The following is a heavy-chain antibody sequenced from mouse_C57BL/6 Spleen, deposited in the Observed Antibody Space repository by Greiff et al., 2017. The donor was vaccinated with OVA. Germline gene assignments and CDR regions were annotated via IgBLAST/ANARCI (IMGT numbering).Heavy chain of an antibody. V-gene: IGHV3-6*01. Sequence: ESGPGLVKPSQSLSLTCSVTGYSITSGYYWNWIRQFPGNKLEWMGYISYDGSNNYNPSLKNRISITRDTSKNQFFLKLNSVTTEDTATYYCARAEYGGVGKYYFDYWGQGTTLTVSS. D-gene: IGHD1-1*01. CDR2: ISYDGSN. CDR1: GYSITSGYY. CDR3: ARAEYGGVGKYYFDY. J-gene: IGHJ2*01.